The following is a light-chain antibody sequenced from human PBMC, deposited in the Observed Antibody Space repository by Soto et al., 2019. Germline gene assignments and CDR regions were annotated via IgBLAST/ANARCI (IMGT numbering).Light chain of an antibody. CDR1: QSVSSN. Sequence: EIVMTQSPATLSVSPGERATLSCRASQSVSSNLAWYQLKPGQTPRLLIHDASTRATGIPARFSGSVSGKEFTLTISSLQSEDFALYYCHQYNNWPPLTFGGGTKVEIK. CDR3: HQYNNWPPLT. J-gene: IGKJ4*01. V-gene: IGKV3-15*01. CDR2: DAS.